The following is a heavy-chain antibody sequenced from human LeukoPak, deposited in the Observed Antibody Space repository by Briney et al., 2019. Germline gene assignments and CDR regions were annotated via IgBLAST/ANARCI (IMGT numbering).Heavy chain of an antibody. J-gene: IGHJ6*02. Sequence: SETLSLTCTVSGGSISSYYWGWIRQPPGKGLEWIGHISHSGSTNYNPSLNSRLIISIDTSANQFSLKLSSVTAADTAVYYCARVSGATITTYYGIDVWGQGTTVTVSS. CDR1: GGSISSYY. V-gene: IGHV4-59*01. D-gene: IGHD5-24*01. CDR3: ARVSGATITTYYGIDV. CDR2: ISHSGST.